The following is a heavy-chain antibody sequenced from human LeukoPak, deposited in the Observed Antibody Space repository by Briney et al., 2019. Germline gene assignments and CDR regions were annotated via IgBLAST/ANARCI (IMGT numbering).Heavy chain of an antibody. Sequence: ASVKVSCKVSGYTLTELSMHWVRQAPGKGLEWMGGFDPEDGETIYAQKFQGRVTMTEDTSTDTAYMELSSLRSEDMAVYYCATHEVVGAPRNHYFDYWGQGTLVTVSS. CDR2: FDPEDGET. CDR1: GYTLTELS. V-gene: IGHV1-24*01. J-gene: IGHJ4*02. CDR3: ATHEVVGAPRNHYFDY. D-gene: IGHD1-26*01.